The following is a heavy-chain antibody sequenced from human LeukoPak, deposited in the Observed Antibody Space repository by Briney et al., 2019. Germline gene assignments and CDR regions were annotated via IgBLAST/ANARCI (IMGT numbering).Heavy chain of an antibody. CDR3: ARIEAVTRGYNHAYYFDY. CDR1: GGSISSYY. J-gene: IGHJ4*02. Sequence: SETLSLTSTVSGGSISSYYWSWIRQPPGKGLEWIGYIYYSGSTNYNPSLKSRVTISVDTSKNQFSLKLSSVTAADTAVYYCARIEAVTRGYNHAYYFDYWGQGTLVTVSS. CDR2: IYYSGST. V-gene: IGHV4-59*01. D-gene: IGHD5-18*01.